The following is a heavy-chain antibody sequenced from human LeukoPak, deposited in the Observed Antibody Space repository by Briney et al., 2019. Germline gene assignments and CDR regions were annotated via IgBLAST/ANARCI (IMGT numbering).Heavy chain of an antibody. CDR1: GGTFSSYA. CDR3: ARDSGYDSTFFDY. Sequence: SEKVSCKASGGTFSSYAISWVRQAPGQGLEWMGRIIPILGIANYAQKFQGRVTITADKSTSTAYMELSSLRSEDTAVYYCARDSGYDSTFFDYWGQGTLVTVSS. D-gene: IGHD5-12*01. V-gene: IGHV1-69*04. CDR2: IIPILGIA. J-gene: IGHJ4*02.